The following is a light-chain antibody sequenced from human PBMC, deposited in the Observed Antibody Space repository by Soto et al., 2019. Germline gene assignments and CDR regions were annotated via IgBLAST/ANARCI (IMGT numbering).Light chain of an antibody. V-gene: IGKV3-11*01. CDR2: GAF. CDR1: PIVTNF. CDR3: QQRSNWPSLT. Sequence: EIVLTQSPGTLSLSPGERATLSCRASPIVTNFLAWYQQKPGQAPRLLIYGAFNRATGIPARFSGSGSETDFTLTIRSLEPEDSAVYYCQQRSNWPSLTFGGGTKVDIK. J-gene: IGKJ4*01.